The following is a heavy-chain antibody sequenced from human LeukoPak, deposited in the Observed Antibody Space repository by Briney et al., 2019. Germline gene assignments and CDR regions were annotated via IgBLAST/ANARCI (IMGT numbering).Heavy chain of an antibody. Sequence: SETLSLTCTVSGGSISSSSYYWGWIRQPPGKGLEWIGSIYYSGSTYCNPSLKSRVTISVDTSKNQFSLKLSSVTAADTAVYYCARHGARDFDWLTGRAFDYWGQGTLVTVSS. V-gene: IGHV4-39*01. CDR2: IYYSGST. CDR3: ARHGARDFDWLTGRAFDY. J-gene: IGHJ4*02. CDR1: GGSISSSSYY. D-gene: IGHD3-9*01.